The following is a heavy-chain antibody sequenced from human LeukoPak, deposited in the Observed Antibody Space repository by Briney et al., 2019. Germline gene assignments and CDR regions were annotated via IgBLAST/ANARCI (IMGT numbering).Heavy chain of an antibody. D-gene: IGHD2-2*03. J-gene: IGHJ6*02. V-gene: IGHV3-66*01. CDR1: GFTVSSNY. Sequence: GGSLRLPCAASGFTVSSNYMSWVRQAPGKGLEWVSVIYSGGSTYYADSVRGRFTISRDNSKNTLYLQMNSLRAGDTAVYYCVAGCCSGTSCSTFFGMDVWGQGTTVTVSS. CDR2: IYSGGST. CDR3: VAGCCSGTSCSTFFGMDV.